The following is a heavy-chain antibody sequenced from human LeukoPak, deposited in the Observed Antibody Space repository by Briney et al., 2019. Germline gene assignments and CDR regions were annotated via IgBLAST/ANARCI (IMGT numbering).Heavy chain of an antibody. Sequence: PGGSLRLSCAASGFTFSSYEMNWVRQAPGKGLEWVSYISSSGSTIYYADSVKGRFTISRDNAKNLLYLQMNSLRAEDTAVYYCARGLYAFDYWGQGTLVTVSS. CDR2: ISSSGSTI. CDR1: GFTFSSYE. CDR3: ARGLYAFDY. D-gene: IGHD2-8*01. V-gene: IGHV3-48*03. J-gene: IGHJ4*02.